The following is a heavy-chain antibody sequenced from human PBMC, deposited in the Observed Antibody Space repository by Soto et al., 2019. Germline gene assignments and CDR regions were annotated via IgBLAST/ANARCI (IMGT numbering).Heavy chain of an antibody. V-gene: IGHV4-39*01. D-gene: IGHD6-19*01. J-gene: IGHJ4*02. Sequence: QLQLQESGPGLVKPSETLSLTCTVSGGSISSSSFYWGWIRQPPGKGLEWIGSLYYSGSTYYNSSLKSGVTIFVDTSENQISLKLSAVTAADTAVYYCARQVVDGTVAGAGSFDYWGQGTLVTVSS. CDR3: ARQVVDGTVAGAGSFDY. CDR1: GGSISSSSFY. CDR2: LYYSGST.